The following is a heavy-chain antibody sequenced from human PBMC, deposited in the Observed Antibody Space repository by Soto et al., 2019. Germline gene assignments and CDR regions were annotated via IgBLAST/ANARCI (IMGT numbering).Heavy chain of an antibody. CDR3: ARESLYCISTRCLEPVRAFYYFGMDA. D-gene: IGHD2-2*01. J-gene: IGHJ6*02. CDR1: GDSVSSSSAS. V-gene: IGHV6-1*01. CDR2: TYYRSKWYN. Sequence: PSQTLSLTCAISGDSVSSSSASWNWIRQSPSRGLEWLGRTYYRSKWYNDYAVSVKSRITINPDKSKNQFSLQLKSVPPEDTAVYYCARESLYCISTRCLEPVRAFYYFGMDAWGQGTTVTVSS.